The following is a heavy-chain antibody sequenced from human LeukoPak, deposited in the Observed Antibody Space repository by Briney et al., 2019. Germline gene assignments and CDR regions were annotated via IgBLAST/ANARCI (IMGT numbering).Heavy chain of an antibody. V-gene: IGHV4-34*01. Sequence: SETLSLTCAVYGASISDYWSWIRQPPGKGLEWIGEINHSGSTNYNPSLKSRVTISGDTSKNQFFLKLNSVTAADTAVYYCARGRAVGLWGRGTLVTVSS. CDR1: GASISDY. D-gene: IGHD6-19*01. CDR2: INHSGST. CDR3: ARGRAVGL. J-gene: IGHJ2*01.